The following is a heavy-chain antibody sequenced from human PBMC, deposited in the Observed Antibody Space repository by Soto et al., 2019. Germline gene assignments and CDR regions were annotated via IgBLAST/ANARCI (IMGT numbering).Heavy chain of an antibody. V-gene: IGHV3-30*18. CDR2: ISYDGRNK. Sequence: QVQLVESGGGVVQPGRSLRLSCAASGFTFSSYGMHWVRQAPGKGLEWVAVISYDGRNKNYADSVKGRFTISRDNTKNTLYHQIKSLRAEHTAVYYCAKDLEQKISIFDYWGQGTLVTVPS. J-gene: IGHJ4*02. CDR1: GFTFSSYG. CDR3: AKDLEQKISIFDY. D-gene: IGHD3-3*01.